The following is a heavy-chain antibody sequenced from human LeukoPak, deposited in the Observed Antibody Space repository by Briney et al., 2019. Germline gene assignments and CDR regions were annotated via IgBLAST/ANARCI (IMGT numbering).Heavy chain of an antibody. CDR1: GYTFTSYA. Sequence: GASVKVSCKASGYTFTSYAMNWVRQAHGQGLEWMGWINTNTGNPTYAQGFAGRFVFSLDTSVSTAYLQISSLKAEDTAVYYCARGDILTGYCDWGQGTLVTVSS. D-gene: IGHD3-9*01. CDR3: ARGDILTGYCD. CDR2: INTNTGNP. V-gene: IGHV7-4-1*02. J-gene: IGHJ4*02.